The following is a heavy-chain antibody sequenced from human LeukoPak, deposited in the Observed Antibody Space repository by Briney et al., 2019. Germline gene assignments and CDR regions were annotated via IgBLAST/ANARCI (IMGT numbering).Heavy chain of an antibody. D-gene: IGHD6-13*01. Sequence: PGRSLRLSCAASGFTFSNYAIHWVRQAPGKGLEWVALISYDGSNKYYADSVKGRFTISRDNSKNTLYLQMNSLRPEDMAVCYCARDTQEQGNWFDPWGQGTLVTVSS. V-gene: IGHV3-30-3*01. CDR2: ISYDGSNK. CDR3: ARDTQEQGNWFDP. J-gene: IGHJ5*02. CDR1: GFTFSNYA.